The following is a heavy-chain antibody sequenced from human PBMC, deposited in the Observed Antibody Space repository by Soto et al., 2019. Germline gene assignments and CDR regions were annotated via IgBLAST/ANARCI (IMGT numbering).Heavy chain of an antibody. D-gene: IGHD5-18*01. CDR1: GFSFESYG. CDR2: IWVDGSDR. CDR3: VRGNGYTYGPFDN. J-gene: IGHJ4*02. V-gene: IGHV3-33*01. Sequence: QVQLVESGGGVVQPGRSLRLSCAASGFSFESYGMHWVRQAPGKGLEWVAAIWVDGSDRKYVDYVKGRFTISRDNSKNTVFLQMTSLSAEDTAVYYCVRGNGYTYGPFDNWGQGTLVTVSS.